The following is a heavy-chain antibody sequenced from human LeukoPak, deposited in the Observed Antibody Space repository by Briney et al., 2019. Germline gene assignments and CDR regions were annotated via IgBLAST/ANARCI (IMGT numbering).Heavy chain of an antibody. Sequence: ASVKASCKASGYTFTSYAIHWGLQAPGQRLEWMRWINAGNGNTKYSQKFQGRVTITRDTYASTAYMELSSLRSEDMAVYYCARGAGSYYNPPFDDWGQGTLVTVSS. D-gene: IGHD3-10*01. J-gene: IGHJ4*02. CDR2: INAGNGNT. CDR3: ARGAGSYYNPPFDD. V-gene: IGHV1-3*01. CDR1: GYTFTSYA.